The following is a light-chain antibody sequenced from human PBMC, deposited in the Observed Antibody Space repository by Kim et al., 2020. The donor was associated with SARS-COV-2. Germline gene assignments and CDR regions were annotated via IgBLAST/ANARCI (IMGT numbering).Light chain of an antibody. J-gene: IGKJ1*01. CDR1: QTISQY. CDR2: AAS. V-gene: IGKV1-39*01. Sequence: AAVGDKVTITCRSSQTISQYVNWYLQKPGRGPKLLIYAASNVEGGVPSRFSGSGSGTEFTLTISGLQPEDVATYYCQQTDSVPLTFGQGTKVDIK. CDR3: QQTDSVPLT.